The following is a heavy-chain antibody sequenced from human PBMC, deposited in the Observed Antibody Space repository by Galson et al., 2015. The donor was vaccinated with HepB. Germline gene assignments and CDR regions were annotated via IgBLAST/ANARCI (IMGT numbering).Heavy chain of an antibody. J-gene: IGHJ4*02. D-gene: IGHD3-16*02. CDR1: GGSISSYY. CDR3: ARGGDYDYVWGSHRHLGFDY. V-gene: IGHV4-59*01. CDR2: IYYSGST. Sequence: TLSLTCTVSGGSISSYYWGWIRQPPGKGLEWIGYIYYSGSTNYNPSLKSRVTISVDTSKNQFSLKLSSVTAADTAVYYCARGGDYDYVWGSHRHLGFDYWGQGTLVTVSS.